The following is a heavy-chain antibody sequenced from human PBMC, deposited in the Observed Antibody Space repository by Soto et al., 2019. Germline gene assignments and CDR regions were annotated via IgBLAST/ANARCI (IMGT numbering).Heavy chain of an antibody. Sequence: GGSLRLSCAASGFTFSSYGMHWVRQAPGKGLEWVAVIWYDGSNKYYADSVKGRFIISRDNSKNTLYLQMNSLRAEDTAVYYCASTRSGSGSYWAFDIWGQGTMVTVSS. CDR2: IWYDGSNK. D-gene: IGHD3-10*01. V-gene: IGHV3-33*01. CDR1: GFTFSSYG. J-gene: IGHJ3*02. CDR3: ASTRSGSGSYWAFDI.